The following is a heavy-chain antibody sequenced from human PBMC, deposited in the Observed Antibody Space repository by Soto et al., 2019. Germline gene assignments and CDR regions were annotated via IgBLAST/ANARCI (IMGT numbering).Heavy chain of an antibody. V-gene: IGHV1-69*01. D-gene: IGHD2-2*01. J-gene: IGHJ6*02. CDR1: GGTFSSYA. CDR3: ASSQGRSTGLETYYYYSYGMDV. Sequence: QVQLVQSGAAVQKPGSSVKVSCKASGGTFSSYAISWVRQAPGQGLEWMGGIIPIPGTANYAQKFQGRVTITADEDTSTAYMEQSSLRSEDTAVSYCASSQGRSTGLETYYYYSYGMDVAGQGTTVNGSS. CDR2: IIPIPGTA.